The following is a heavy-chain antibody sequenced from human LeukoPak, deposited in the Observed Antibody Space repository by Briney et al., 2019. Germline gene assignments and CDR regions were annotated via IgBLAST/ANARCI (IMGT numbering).Heavy chain of an antibody. D-gene: IGHD3-10*01. Sequence: ASVKVSCKTSGYTFTGYYLHWVRQAPGLGLEWMGWINPNSGGIKYAQKFQGRVTMTRDTSISTAYMEVTRVTSDDTAVYYCARDNRGEYYFDYWGQGTLVTVSS. CDR2: INPNSGGI. CDR1: GYTFTGYY. CDR3: ARDNRGEYYFDY. V-gene: IGHV1-2*02. J-gene: IGHJ4*02.